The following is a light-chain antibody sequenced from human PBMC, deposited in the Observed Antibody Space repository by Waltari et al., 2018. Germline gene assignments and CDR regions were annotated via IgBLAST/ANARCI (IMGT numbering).Light chain of an antibody. CDR1: QDISHY. CDR3: QQYKSYPLT. V-gene: IGKV1-16*02. J-gene: IGKJ4*01. Sequence: DIQMTQSPSSLSAAVGDSVTITCRASQDISHYLAWFQQKPGKAPKSLIYAASNLQSGVPSKFSGGGSGTDFTLTISSLQPEDFATYYCQQYKSYPLTFGGGTKVEIK. CDR2: AAS.